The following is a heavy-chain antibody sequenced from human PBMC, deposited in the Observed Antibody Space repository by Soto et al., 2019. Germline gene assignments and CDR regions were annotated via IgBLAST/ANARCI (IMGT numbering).Heavy chain of an antibody. CDR1: GYSINSGYY. CDR3: VRVFGDLQDFWSGPDQ. J-gene: IGHJ5*02. V-gene: IGHV4-38-2*01. Sequence: SETLSLTCAVSGYSINSGYYWGWIRQPPGKGLEWIGSVFHSGTTYSNPSLKTRLTISVDTSKNEIYLDLNAVTAADTAVYYCVRVFGDLQDFWSGPDQWGQGVPVTVS. CDR2: VFHSGTT. D-gene: IGHD3-3*01.